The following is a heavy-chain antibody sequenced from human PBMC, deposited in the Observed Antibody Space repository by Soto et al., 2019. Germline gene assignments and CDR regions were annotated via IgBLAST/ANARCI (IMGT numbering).Heavy chain of an antibody. CDR3: ASSLRRRITMVRGVNFYYYYGMDV. J-gene: IGHJ6*02. V-gene: IGHV3-21*01. D-gene: IGHD3-10*01. Sequence: GGSLRLSCAASGFTFSSYSMNWIRQAPGKGLEWVSSISSSSSYIYYADSVKGRFTISRDNAKNSLYLQMNSLRAEDTAVYYCASSLRRRITMVRGVNFYYYYGMDVWGQGTTVTVSS. CDR1: GFTFSSYS. CDR2: ISSSSSYI.